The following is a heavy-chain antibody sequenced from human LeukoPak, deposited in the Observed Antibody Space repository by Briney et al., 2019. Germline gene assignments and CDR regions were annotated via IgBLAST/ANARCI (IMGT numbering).Heavy chain of an antibody. CDR3: AKPSRYYYDSSGFYFLSDFDY. V-gene: IGHV3-23*01. CDR2: IGGSGDST. D-gene: IGHD3-22*01. J-gene: IGHJ4*02. Sequence: GGSLRLSCAASGFTFSTYAMNWVRQAPGKGLEWVSVIGGSGDSTYYADSVKGRFTISRDNSKNTLYLQMNSLRAEDTAVYYCAKPSRYYYDSSGFYFLSDFDYWGQGTLVTVSS. CDR1: GFTFSTYA.